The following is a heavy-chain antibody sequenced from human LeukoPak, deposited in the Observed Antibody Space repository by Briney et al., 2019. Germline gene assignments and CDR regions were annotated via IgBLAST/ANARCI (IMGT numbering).Heavy chain of an antibody. Sequence: PGGSLRLSCAASGFTFSTYAISWVRQAPGKGLEWVSCISSTSNYIFYADSVRGRFTISRDNAENSLYLQMNSLRVEDTAVYYCARAPTVLVGYCSSSSCQADYWGQGTLVTVSS. CDR3: ARAPTVLVGYCSSSSCQADY. J-gene: IGHJ4*02. D-gene: IGHD2-2*01. CDR2: ISSTSNYI. V-gene: IGHV3-21*01. CDR1: GFTFSTYA.